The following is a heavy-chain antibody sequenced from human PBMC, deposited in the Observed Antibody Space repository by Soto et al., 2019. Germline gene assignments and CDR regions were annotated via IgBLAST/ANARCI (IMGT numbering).Heavy chain of an antibody. CDR1: GFTFSRYG. CDR3: ARVRGDYYDSSGPPERSY. D-gene: IGHD3-22*01. V-gene: IGHV3-74*01. Sequence: PGGSLRLSCAASGFTFSRYGMHWVRQAPGKGLEWVAVISSDGSSTSYADSVKGRFTISRDNAKNTLYLQMNSLRAEDTAVYYCARVRGDYYDSSGPPERSYWGQGTLVTVSS. CDR2: ISSDGSST. J-gene: IGHJ4*02.